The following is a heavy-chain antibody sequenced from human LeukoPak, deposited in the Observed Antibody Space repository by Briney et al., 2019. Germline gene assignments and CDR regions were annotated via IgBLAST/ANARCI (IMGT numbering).Heavy chain of an antibody. V-gene: IGHV7-4-1*02. J-gene: IGHJ4*02. CDR1: GYTFTSYA. Sequence: ASVKVSCKASGYTFTSYAMNWVRQAPGQGLECMGWTNTNTGNPTYAQGFTGRFVFSLVTSVSTAYLQISSLKAEDTAVYYCARVGYDQLPYFDYWGQGTLVTVSS. CDR3: ARVGYDQLPYFDY. D-gene: IGHD2-2*01. CDR2: TNTNTGNP.